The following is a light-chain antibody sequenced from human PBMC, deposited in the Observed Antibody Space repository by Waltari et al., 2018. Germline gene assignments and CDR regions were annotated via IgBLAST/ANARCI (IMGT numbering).Light chain of an antibody. J-gene: IGLJ3*02. CDR1: SSDGRRYKL. V-gene: IGLV2-23*02. CDR2: EVS. CDR3: CSYAGSSSNWV. Sequence: QPALTQPASVSGSPGQSIPIPRTGTSSDGRRYKLVPWYQQHPGKAPKPMIYEVSNRPSGVSNRFSGSKSGNTASLTISGLQAEDEADYYCCSYAGSSSNWVFGGGTKLTVL.